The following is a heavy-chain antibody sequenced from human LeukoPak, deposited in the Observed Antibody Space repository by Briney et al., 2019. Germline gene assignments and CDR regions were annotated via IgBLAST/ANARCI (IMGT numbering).Heavy chain of an antibody. V-gene: IGHV3-30*02. D-gene: IGHD4-23*01. Sequence: GGSLRLSCVASGLSFNSYGMTWVRQAPGKGLEWVAFIWYDGGNKYYADSVKGRFTISRDNSKNAVYLQMDSLRAEDTAIYYCAKDHGGNSWCYFDFWGQGTLVTVSS. J-gene: IGHJ4*02. CDR3: AKDHGGNSWCYFDF. CDR2: IWYDGGNK. CDR1: GLSFNSYG.